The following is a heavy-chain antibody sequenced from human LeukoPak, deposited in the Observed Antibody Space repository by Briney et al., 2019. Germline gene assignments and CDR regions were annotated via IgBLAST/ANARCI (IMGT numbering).Heavy chain of an antibody. D-gene: IGHD4-23*01. CDR2: ISGSDSST. Sequence: PGGSLRLSCAASGFTFSSYNMNWVRQAPGKGLEWVSGISGSDSSTYYADSVKGRFTISRDNSKNTLYLQMNSLRAEDTAVYYCAKGGGWLYYFDYWGQGTLVTVSS. CDR1: GFTFSSYN. CDR3: AKGGGWLYYFDY. J-gene: IGHJ4*02. V-gene: IGHV3-23*01.